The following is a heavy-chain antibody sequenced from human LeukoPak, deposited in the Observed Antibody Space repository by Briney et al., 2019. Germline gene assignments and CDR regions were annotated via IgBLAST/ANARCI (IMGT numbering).Heavy chain of an antibody. CDR1: GGTFSSYA. D-gene: IGHD4-17*01. CDR2: IIPIFGTA. J-gene: IGHJ4*02. CDR3: ARGGGYGDYVSDFDY. V-gene: IGHV1-69*05. Sequence: SVKVSCKASGGTFSSYAISWVRQAPGQGLEWMGRIIPIFGTANYAQKFQGRVTITTDESTSTAYMELSSLRSEDTAVYYCARGGGYGDYVSDFDYWGQGTLVTVSS.